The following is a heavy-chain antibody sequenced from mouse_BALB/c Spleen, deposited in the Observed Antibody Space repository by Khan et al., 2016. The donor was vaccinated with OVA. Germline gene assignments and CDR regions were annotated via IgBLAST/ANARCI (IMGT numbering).Heavy chain of an antibody. CDR3: TRGDPGNFDF. D-gene: IGHD2-13*01. J-gene: IGHJ2*01. Sequence: QVQLKQSGAEPVRPGTSVKLSCKASGYTFTNYWINWVKQRPGQGLEWIGNIYPSDSYTNYNQKFKDKATLTVDKFSSTAYMQLSSPTSEGSAVYFCTRGDPGNFDFWGQGTTLTVSS. CDR2: IYPSDSYT. V-gene: IGHV1-69*02. CDR1: GYTFTNYW.